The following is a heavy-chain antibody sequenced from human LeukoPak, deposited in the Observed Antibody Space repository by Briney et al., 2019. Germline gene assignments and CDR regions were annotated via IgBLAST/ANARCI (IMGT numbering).Heavy chain of an antibody. CDR1: GFTFTNYA. CDR2: ISGSGGST. Sequence: GGSLRLSCAASGFTFTNYAMSWVRQAPGKGLEWVSAISGSGGSTYYADSVKGRLTISRDNSKNTLYVQMNSLRTEDTAVYYCAKAPAYYDSSGYYFHYFDYWGQGTLVTVSS. CDR3: AKAPAYYDSSGYYFHYFDY. J-gene: IGHJ4*02. V-gene: IGHV3-23*01. D-gene: IGHD3-22*01.